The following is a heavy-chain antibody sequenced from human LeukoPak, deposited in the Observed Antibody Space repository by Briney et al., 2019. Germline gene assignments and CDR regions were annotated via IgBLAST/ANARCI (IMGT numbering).Heavy chain of an antibody. CDR3: ARDATYYDFWSGSIWVKSYDAFDI. J-gene: IGHJ3*02. V-gene: IGHV4-61*02. CDR2: IYTSGSP. D-gene: IGHD3-3*01. CDR1: GGSISSGSYY. Sequence: KASQTLSLTCTVSGGSISSGSYYWSWIRQPAGKGLEWIGRIYTSGSPNYNPSLKSRVTISVDTSKNQSSLKLSSVTAADWAVYYCARDATYYDFWSGSIWVKSYDAFDIWGQGTIVTVSS.